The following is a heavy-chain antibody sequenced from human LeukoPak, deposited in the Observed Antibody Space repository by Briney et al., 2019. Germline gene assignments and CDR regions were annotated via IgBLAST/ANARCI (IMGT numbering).Heavy chain of an antibody. V-gene: IGHV3-7*03. CDR2: IKQDGSEK. J-gene: IGHJ6*03. CDR3: AKDGREYYDILTGYYPRLYYMDV. CDR1: GFTFSSYW. D-gene: IGHD3-9*01. Sequence: GGSLRLSCAASGFTFSSYWMSWVRQAPGKGLEWVANIKQDGSEKYYVDSVKGRFTISRDNAKNSLYLQMNSLRAEDTAVYYCAKDGREYYDILTGYYPRLYYMDVWGKGTTVTISS.